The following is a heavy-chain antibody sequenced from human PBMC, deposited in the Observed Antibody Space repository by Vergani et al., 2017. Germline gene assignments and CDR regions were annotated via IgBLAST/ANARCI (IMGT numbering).Heavy chain of an antibody. J-gene: IGHJ6*02. Sequence: QVQLVQSGAEVKKPGSSVKVSCKASGGTFSSYAISWVRQAPGQGLEWMGGIIPVFGTANYAQKVQGRVTITADESTSTAYMELSSLRSEDTAVYYCARAKGGSYYGDYYYGMDVWGQGTTVTVSS. D-gene: IGHD1-26*01. CDR3: ARAKGGSYYGDYYYGMDV. V-gene: IGHV1-69*12. CDR2: IIPVFGTA. CDR1: GGTFSSYA.